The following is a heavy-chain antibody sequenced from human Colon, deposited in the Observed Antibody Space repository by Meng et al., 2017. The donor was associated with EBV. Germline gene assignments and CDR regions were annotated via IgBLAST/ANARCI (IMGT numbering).Heavy chain of an antibody. V-gene: IGHV4-39*07. D-gene: IGHD6-13*01. CDR2: IYYSAST. Sequence: QLQLTDSGPGLVKPSETLFLTCFVSGGSINNNNFYGGWIRQSPGRGLEWIGSIYYSASTYYNPSLRGRVTISVDTSKNQFSLRLSSVTAADTAVYYCVRVLRPGYSNKYHYYFDYWGQGTLVTVSS. CDR3: VRVLRPGYSNKYHYYFDY. CDR1: GGSINNNNFY. J-gene: IGHJ4*02.